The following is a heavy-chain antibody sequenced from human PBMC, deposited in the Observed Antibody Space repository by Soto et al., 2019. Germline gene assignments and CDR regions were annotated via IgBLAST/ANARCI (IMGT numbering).Heavy chain of an antibody. CDR2: IYSGGDT. V-gene: IGHV3-53*04. CDR1: GFSVSSNY. D-gene: IGHD5-18*01. J-gene: IGHJ4*02. Sequence: EVQLVESGGGLVQPGESLRLSCAASGFSVSSNYMTWVRQAPGKGLEWVSIIYSGGDTYYADSVKGRFTISRHNSKNTLYPQMDTLSPDDTAVHYCAKGWLQLAYLDSWGQGNLVTDSS. CDR3: AKGWLQLAYLDS.